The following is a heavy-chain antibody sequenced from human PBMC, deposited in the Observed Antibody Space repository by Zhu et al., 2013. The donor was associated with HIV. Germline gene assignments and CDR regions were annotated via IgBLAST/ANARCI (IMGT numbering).Heavy chain of an antibody. J-gene: IGHJ6*03. CDR2: INPSGGGT. CDR1: GYTFTKYY. CDR3: ARGPVEPAATAIYYYMDV. Sequence: QVQLVQSGAEVKKPGASVKVSCKASGYTFTKYYMHWVRQAPGQGLEWMGIINPSGGGTSYAQKFQGRVTMTRDTSTSTVYMELSSLRSEDTALYYCARGPVEPAATAIYYYMDVWGTGTAVTVSS. D-gene: IGHD2-2*01. V-gene: IGHV1-46*01.